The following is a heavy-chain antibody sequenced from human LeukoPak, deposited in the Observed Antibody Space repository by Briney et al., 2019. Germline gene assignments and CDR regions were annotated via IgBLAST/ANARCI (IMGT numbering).Heavy chain of an antibody. Sequence: GASVKVSCKASGYTFTGYYMHWVRQAPGQGLEWMGRINPNSGGTNYAQKFQGRVTMTRDTSISAAYMELSRLRSDDTAVYYCARDFPIVVVTGGDYWGQGTLVTVSS. CDR2: INPNSGGT. D-gene: IGHD2-21*02. CDR3: ARDFPIVVVTGGDY. CDR1: GYTFTGYY. V-gene: IGHV1-2*06. J-gene: IGHJ4*02.